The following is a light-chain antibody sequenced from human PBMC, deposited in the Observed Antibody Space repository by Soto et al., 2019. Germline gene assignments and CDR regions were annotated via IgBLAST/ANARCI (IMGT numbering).Light chain of an antibody. CDR3: QHFNNGPDP. J-gene: IGKJ4*01. V-gene: IGKV3-15*01. CDR2: YAS. Sequence: VVLTQSPATLSVSPGETATFSCRASHNIGNNLAWYQHKPGQAPRLLISYASSGATGIPGRFSGSGSGTDCPPPTRSLQSEDSAVYSCQHFNNGPDPFGGGQKV. CDR1: HNIGNN.